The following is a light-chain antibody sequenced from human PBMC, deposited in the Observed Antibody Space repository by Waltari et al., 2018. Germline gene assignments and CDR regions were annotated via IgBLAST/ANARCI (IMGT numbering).Light chain of an antibody. J-gene: IGLJ1*01. CDR2: DVF. CDR3: SSYAATNNLRNV. V-gene: IGLV2-8*01. Sequence: QSALTQPPSASGSEGQSVTISCTGAFKYVSWYQKHPGKAPKLLIYDVFKRPSGVTERFSGSQSGDTATLTVSWVQSEDEAVYYGSSYAATNNLRNVFGTGTRLTVL. CDR1: AFKY.